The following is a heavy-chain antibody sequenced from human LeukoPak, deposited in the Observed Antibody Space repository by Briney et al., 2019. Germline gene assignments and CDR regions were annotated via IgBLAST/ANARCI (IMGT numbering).Heavy chain of an antibody. J-gene: IGHJ6*03. Sequence: SVKVSCKASGGTFSSYAISWVRQAPGQGLEWMGGIIPIFGTANYAQKFQGRVTITTDESTSTAYMELSSLRSEDTAVYYCARGIAVAGTDYYYYMDVWGKGTTVTVSS. CDR3: ARGIAVAGTDYYYYMDV. CDR1: GGTFSSYA. D-gene: IGHD6-19*01. V-gene: IGHV1-69*05. CDR2: IIPIFGTA.